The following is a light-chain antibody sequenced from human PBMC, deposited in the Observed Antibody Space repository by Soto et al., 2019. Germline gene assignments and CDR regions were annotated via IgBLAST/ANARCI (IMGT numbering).Light chain of an antibody. CDR1: QSISSW. Sequence: DIQMTQSPSTLSASVGDRVTITCRASQSISSWLAWYQQKPGKAPKLLIYKASNLESGVPSRFSGSGSGTEFTLTSSSLHPDDFATYYCQQYKSYFTLGGGTKVEIK. J-gene: IGKJ4*01. V-gene: IGKV1-5*03. CDR2: KAS. CDR3: QQYKSYFT.